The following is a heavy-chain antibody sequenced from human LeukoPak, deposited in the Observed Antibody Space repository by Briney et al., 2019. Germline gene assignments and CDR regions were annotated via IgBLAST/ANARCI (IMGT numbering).Heavy chain of an antibody. V-gene: IGHV1-69*13. CDR3: ARDAYYDSSGYYYGDYYYGMDV. Sequence: SVKVSCKASGGTFSSYAISWVRQAPGQGLEWMGGIIPIFGTANYAQKFQGRVTITADESTSTAYMELSSLRSEDTAVYYCARDAYYDSSGYYYGDYYYGMDVWGQGTTVTVSS. D-gene: IGHD3-22*01. CDR2: IIPIFGTA. CDR1: GGTFSSYA. J-gene: IGHJ6*02.